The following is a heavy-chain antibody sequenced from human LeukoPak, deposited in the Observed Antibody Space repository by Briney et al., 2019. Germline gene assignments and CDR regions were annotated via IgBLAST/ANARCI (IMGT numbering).Heavy chain of an antibody. CDR2: ITSGENT. CDR3: AKRLSSSSTWYYFDY. Sequence: PGGSLRLSCVASGFTFSNYAMNWVRQAPGKGLEWVSTITSGENTYYADSVKGRFTISRDNSKNTLYLQMNSLRAEDTAVYYCAKRLSSSSTWYYFDYWGQGTLVTVSS. V-gene: IGHV3-23*01. CDR1: GFTFSNYA. D-gene: IGHD6-13*01. J-gene: IGHJ4*02.